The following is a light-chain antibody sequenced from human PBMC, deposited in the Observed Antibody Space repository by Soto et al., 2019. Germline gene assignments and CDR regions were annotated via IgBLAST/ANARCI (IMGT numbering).Light chain of an antibody. CDR3: QQSYNIPRT. V-gene: IGKV1-39*01. CDR1: QSISNY. CDR2: AAS. Sequence: EILITQSPSSVSSSVGDRVTITCRASQSISNYLNWYQQKPGKAPNLLIYAASTLQSGVPSRFSGGGSGTDFTLTISSLQPEDFATYYCQQSYNIPRTFGQGTRLEIK. J-gene: IGKJ5*01.